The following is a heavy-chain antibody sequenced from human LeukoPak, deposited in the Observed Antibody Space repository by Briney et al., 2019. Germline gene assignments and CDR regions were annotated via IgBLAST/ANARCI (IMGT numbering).Heavy chain of an antibody. D-gene: IGHD3-22*01. J-gene: IGHJ4*02. CDR2: SSAYNGNT. CDR3: AREGDYDSSGYYPYYFDY. Sequence: ASEKVSCKASGYTFTSYGISWVRQAPGQRLEWMGWSSAYNGNTNYPQKLQGRVTMTTDTSTRTAYMQLRSLRSDDTAVYYCAREGDYDSSGYYPYYFDYWGQGTLVTVS. CDR1: GYTFTSYG. V-gene: IGHV1-18*01.